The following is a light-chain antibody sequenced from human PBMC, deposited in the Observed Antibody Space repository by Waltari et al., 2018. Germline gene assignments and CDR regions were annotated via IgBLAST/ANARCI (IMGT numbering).Light chain of an antibody. CDR1: QSISTY. CDR2: AAS. CDR3: QQSYSIPCA. V-gene: IGKV1-39*01. J-gene: IGKJ2*01. Sequence: DIHMTQSPSTLSASVGDRGTITCRASQSISTYLNWYQVKPGKAPKLLISAASTLQGGVPSRFSGSGSGADFTLTISNLQPDDYATYYCQQSYSIPCAFGQGTKLEIK.